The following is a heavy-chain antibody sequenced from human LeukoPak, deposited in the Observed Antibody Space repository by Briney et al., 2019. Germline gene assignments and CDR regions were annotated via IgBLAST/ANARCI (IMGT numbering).Heavy chain of an antibody. Sequence: ASVKVSCKVSGYTVTELSMQWVRQAPGKGVEWMGGFDPEEGETIYAQKFQGRVTMTEDTSTDTAYMELSSLRSEDTAVYYCATGPKLRYFDWPSSFDYWGQGTLVTVSS. CDR1: GYTVTELS. J-gene: IGHJ4*02. CDR2: FDPEEGET. CDR3: ATGPKLRYFDWPSSFDY. V-gene: IGHV1-24*01. D-gene: IGHD3-9*01.